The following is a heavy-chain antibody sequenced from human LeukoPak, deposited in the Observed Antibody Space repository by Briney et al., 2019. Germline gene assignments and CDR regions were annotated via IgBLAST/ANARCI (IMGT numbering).Heavy chain of an antibody. J-gene: IGHJ4*02. V-gene: IGHV4-39*07. CDR2: IYYSGST. CDR3: ARADGDYLFDY. D-gene: IGHD4-17*01. Sequence: SETLSLTCTVSGGSISSSSYYWGWIRQPPGKGLEWIGSIYYSGSTYYNPSLKSRVTISVDTSKNQFSLKLSSVTAADTAVYYCARADGDYLFDYWGQGTLVTVSS. CDR1: GGSISSSSYY.